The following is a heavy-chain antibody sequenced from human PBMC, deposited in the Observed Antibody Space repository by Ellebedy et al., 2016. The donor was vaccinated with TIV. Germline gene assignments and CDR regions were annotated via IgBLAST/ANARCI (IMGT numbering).Heavy chain of an antibody. J-gene: IGHJ2*01. CDR3: ARIRTSDWNVHWYSDL. CDR1: GYTFTNSA. CDR2: NNTNTENP. D-gene: IGHD1-1*01. V-gene: IGHV7-4-1*01. Sequence: AASVKVSCKASGYTFTNSAMNWVRQAPGQGLEWMGWNNTNTENPTYAQGFTGRFVFSLDTSVSTAYLQIRSLKTEDTAVYYCARIRTSDWNVHWYSDLWGRGTLVTVSS.